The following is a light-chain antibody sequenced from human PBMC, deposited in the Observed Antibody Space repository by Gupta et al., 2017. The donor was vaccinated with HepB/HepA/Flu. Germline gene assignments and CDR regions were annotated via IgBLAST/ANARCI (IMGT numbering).Light chain of an antibody. J-gene: IGKJ4*01. CDR2: DSS. Sequence: EIVLTQSPATLSLSPGERATLSCRASQSVSHYLAWYQQRPGQAPRLLIYDSSKGATGVPARFSGSGSGTDFTLTISGLEPEDFAVYFGQQRGDWSLTFGGGTKVEIK. CDR3: QQRGDWSLT. V-gene: IGKV3-11*01. CDR1: QSVSHY.